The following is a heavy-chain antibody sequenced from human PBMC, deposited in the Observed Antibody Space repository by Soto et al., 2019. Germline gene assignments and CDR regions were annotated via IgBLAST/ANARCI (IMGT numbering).Heavy chain of an antibody. D-gene: IGHD3-10*01. V-gene: IGHV4-59*01. J-gene: IGHJ4*02. CDR3: ARDGYDGSGSPYPAY. CDR1: GGSMSEYF. Sequence: SETLSVTCIVSGGSMSEYFCSWIRQSPGKGLEWIGYIYYLGSTDYNPSLKSRVTISVDTSKRQFSLRLTSVTAADTAVYYCARDGYDGSGSPYPAYWGPGTQVTVSS. CDR2: IYYLGST.